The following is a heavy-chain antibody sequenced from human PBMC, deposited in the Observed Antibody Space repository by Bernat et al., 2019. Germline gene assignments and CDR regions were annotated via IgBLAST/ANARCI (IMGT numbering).Heavy chain of an antibody. Sequence: QVQLVESGGGVVQPGRSLRLSCAASGFTFSSYGMHWVRQAPGKGLEWVAVISYDGSNKYYADSVKGRFTISRDNSKNTLYLQMNSLRAEDTAVYYCAGGGAIAADYYYYYGMDVWGQGTTVTVSS. J-gene: IGHJ6*02. CDR1: GFTFSSYG. CDR3: AGGGAIAADYYYYYGMDV. V-gene: IGHV3-30*03. CDR2: ISYDGSNK. D-gene: IGHD6-13*01.